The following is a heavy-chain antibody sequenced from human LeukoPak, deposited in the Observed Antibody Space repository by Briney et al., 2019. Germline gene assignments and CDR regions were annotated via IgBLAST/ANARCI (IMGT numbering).Heavy chain of an antibody. J-gene: IGHJ5*02. V-gene: IGHV4-61*01. CDR2: IYYSGST. CDR3: ARVIVVVVAGGNWFDP. Sequence: SETLSLTCTVSGGSVSSGSYYWSWIRQPPGKGVEWIGYIYYSGSTNYNPSLKSRVTISVDTSKNQFSLKLSSVTAADTAVYYCARVIVVVVAGGNWFDPWGQGTLVTVSS. CDR1: GGSVSSGSYY. D-gene: IGHD2-15*01.